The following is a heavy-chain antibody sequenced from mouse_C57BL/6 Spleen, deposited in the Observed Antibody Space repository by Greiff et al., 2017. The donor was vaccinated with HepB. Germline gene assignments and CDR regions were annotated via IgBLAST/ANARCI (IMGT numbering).Heavy chain of an antibody. J-gene: IGHJ2*01. V-gene: IGHV1-15*01. CDR2: IDPETGGT. D-gene: IGHD4-1*01. CDR3: TRRDWADY. Sequence: VQLQESGAELVRPGASVTLSCKASGYTFTDYEMHWVKQTPVHGLEWIGAIDPETGGTAYNQKFKGKAILTADKSSSTAYMELRSLTSEDSAVYYCTRRDWADYWGQGTTLTVSS. CDR1: GYTFTDYE.